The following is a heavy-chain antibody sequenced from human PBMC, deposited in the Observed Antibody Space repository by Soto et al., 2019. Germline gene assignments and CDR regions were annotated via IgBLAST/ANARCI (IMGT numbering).Heavy chain of an antibody. CDR2: IYYSGST. CDR1: GGSISSGGYY. V-gene: IGHV4-31*03. D-gene: IGHD3-3*01. CDR3: ASAVFGVSNAFDV. J-gene: IGHJ3*01. Sequence: TLSLTCTVSGGSISSGGYYWSWIRQHPGKGLEWIGYIYYSGSTYYNPSLKSRVTISVDTSKNQFSLKLSSVTAADTAVYYCASAVFGVSNAFDVWGQGTMVTVS.